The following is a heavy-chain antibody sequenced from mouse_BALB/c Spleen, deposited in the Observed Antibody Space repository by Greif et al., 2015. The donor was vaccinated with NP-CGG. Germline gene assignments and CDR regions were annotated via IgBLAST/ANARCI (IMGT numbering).Heavy chain of an antibody. Sequence: QVQLKQSGAELVKPGASVKLSCKASGYTFTSYWMHWVKQRPGQGLERIGEINPSNGRTNYNEKFKSKATLTVDKSSSTAYMQLSSLTSEDSAVYYCAFPWFAYWGQGTLVTVSA. CDR1: GYTFTSYW. CDR3: AFPWFAY. V-gene: IGHV1S81*02. J-gene: IGHJ3*01. CDR2: INPSNGRT.